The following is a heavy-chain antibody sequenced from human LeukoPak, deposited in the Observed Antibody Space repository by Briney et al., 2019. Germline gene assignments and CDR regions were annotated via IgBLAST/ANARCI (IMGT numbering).Heavy chain of an antibody. J-gene: IGHJ4*02. CDR1: GFTFSGYA. D-gene: IGHD6-13*01. CDR3: VRDRNTGAAGYYFDY. V-gene: IGHV3-30*04. CDR2: IENDGRDK. Sequence: RGSLRVSCVASGFTFSGYAMHWVRQAPGKGLGWVAVIENDGRDKKNADSVKGRFTISRDNSKNTLYLQMNSVRAEDTAVYYCVRDRNTGAAGYYFDYWGRGTLVTVCS.